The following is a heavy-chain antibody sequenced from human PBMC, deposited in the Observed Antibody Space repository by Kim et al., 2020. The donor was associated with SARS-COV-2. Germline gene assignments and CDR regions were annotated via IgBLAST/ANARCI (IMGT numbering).Heavy chain of an antibody. D-gene: IGHD3-10*01. CDR2: IDYSGST. Sequence: SETLSLTCTVSGSSISSGGYYWNWIRQHPGKGLEWIGYIDYSGSTSYNPSLKSRVTISVETSKNQFSLRLSPVPAANTAVYYCATIYYGPGRDHDAFDIWGQGTMVIVSS. CDR3: ATIYYGPGRDHDAFDI. V-gene: IGHV4-31*03. CDR1: GSSISSGGYY. J-gene: IGHJ3*02.